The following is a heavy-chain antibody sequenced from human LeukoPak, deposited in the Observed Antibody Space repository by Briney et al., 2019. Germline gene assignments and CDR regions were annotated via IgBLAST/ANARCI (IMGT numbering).Heavy chain of an antibody. Sequence: GGSLRLSCAASGFTVSSNYMSWVRQAPGKGLEWVSVIYSGGSTFYADSVKGRFTISRDTSKDTLYLQMNSLRTEDTAVYYCARGGLYVNTAMIRHWYFHIWGRGTLVTVSS. CDR3: ARGGLYVNTAMIRHWYFHI. CDR1: GFTVSSNY. J-gene: IGHJ2*01. D-gene: IGHD5-18*01. V-gene: IGHV3-53*01. CDR2: IYSGGST.